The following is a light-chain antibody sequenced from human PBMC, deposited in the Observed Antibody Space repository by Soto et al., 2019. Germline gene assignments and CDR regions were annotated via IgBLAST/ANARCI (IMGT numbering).Light chain of an antibody. V-gene: IGKV1-5*03. CDR3: KKYNASPLT. Sequence: DIQMTQSPSTLSASVGDRVTITCRASQSISTWLAWYQQKPGKAPKLLIYKASNLEDGVPSRFSGSGSGTEFTITISSLQPDDFATYSCKKYNASPLTFGGGTTVEIK. CDR2: KAS. J-gene: IGKJ4*01. CDR1: QSISTW.